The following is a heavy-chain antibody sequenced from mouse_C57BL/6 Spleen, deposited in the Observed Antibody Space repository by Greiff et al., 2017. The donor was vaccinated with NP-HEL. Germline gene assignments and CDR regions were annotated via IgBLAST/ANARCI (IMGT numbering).Heavy chain of an antibody. CDR2: ISSGGSYT. V-gene: IGHV5-6*02. J-gene: IGHJ3*01. CDR3: ARGDYDYDEAWFAY. Sequence: EVKLVESGGDLVKPGGSLKLSCAASGFTFSSYGMSWVRQTPDKRLEWVATISSGGSYTYYPDSVKGRFTISRDNAKNTLYLQMSSLKSEDTAMYYCARGDYDYDEAWFAYWGQGTLVTVS. CDR1: GFTFSSYG. D-gene: IGHD2-4*01.